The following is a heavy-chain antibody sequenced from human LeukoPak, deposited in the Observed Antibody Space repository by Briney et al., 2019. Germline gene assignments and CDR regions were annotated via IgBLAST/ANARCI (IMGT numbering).Heavy chain of an antibody. D-gene: IGHD1-26*01. CDR1: GFTFSTYG. CDR3: AVGGSPGAFDI. CDR2: ISYDGSNK. V-gene: IGHV3-30*03. J-gene: IGHJ3*02. Sequence: TGGSLRLSCAASGFTFSTYGMHWVRQAPGKGLEWVAVISYDGSNKYYADSVKGRFTISRDNAKNSLYLQMNSLRAEDTAVYYCAVGGSPGAFDIWGQGTMVTVSS.